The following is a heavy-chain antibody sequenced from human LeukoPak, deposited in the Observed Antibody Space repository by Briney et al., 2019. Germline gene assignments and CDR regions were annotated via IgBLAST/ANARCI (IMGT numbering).Heavy chain of an antibody. CDR1: GGSISSYY. D-gene: IGHD3-3*01. V-gene: IGHV4-59*01. Sequence: PSETLSLTCTVSGGSISSYYWSWIRQPPGKGLEWIGYIYYSGSTNYNPSLKSRVTISVDTSKNQFSLKLSSVTAADTAVYYCARDLLEGVTSDDFDIWGQGTMVTVSS. CDR3: ARDLLEGVTSDDFDI. CDR2: IYYSGST. J-gene: IGHJ3*02.